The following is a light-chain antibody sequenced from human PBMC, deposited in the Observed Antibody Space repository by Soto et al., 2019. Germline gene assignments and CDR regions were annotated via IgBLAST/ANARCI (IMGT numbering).Light chain of an antibody. J-gene: IGKJ1*01. CDR3: QQYGSSPGT. CDR2: DAS. Sequence: EILLTQSPDTLSLSPGERATLSCRASQSVSRFLAWYQQKPGQAPRLLIYDASDRATGIPARFSGSGSGTDFTLTISRLEPEDFAVYYCQQYGSSPGTFGQGTKVDIK. CDR1: QSVSRF. V-gene: IGKV3-20*01.